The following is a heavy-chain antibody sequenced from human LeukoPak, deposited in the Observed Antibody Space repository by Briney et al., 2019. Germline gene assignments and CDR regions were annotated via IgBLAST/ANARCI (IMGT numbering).Heavy chain of an antibody. CDR3: ARVGLARARGQQLVRAPKMDYYYYGMDV. J-gene: IGHJ6*02. CDR1: GYTFTSYG. Sequence: ASVKVSCKASGYTFTSYGISWVRQAPGQGLEWMGWISAYNGNTNYAQKLQGRVIMTTDTSTSTAYMELRSLRSDDTAVYYCARVGLARARGQQLVRAPKMDYYYYGMDVWGQGTTVTVSS. D-gene: IGHD6-13*01. V-gene: IGHV1-18*01. CDR2: ISAYNGNT.